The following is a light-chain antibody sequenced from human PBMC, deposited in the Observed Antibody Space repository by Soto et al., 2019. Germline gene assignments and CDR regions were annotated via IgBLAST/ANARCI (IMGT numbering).Light chain of an antibody. CDR2: LEGSGTY. CDR3: ETCYGNSQV. V-gene: IGLV4-60*02. J-gene: IGLJ2*01. CDR1: SGRNSYI. Sequence: QLVLTQSSASCASLGSSVRLTCTLSSGRNSYIIAWHQQQPGKAPRYLMKLEGSGTYNKWSGVPDRFTGSSSGADRYLTISNLKLEDEAGYPFETCYGNSQVFGGATKLTVL.